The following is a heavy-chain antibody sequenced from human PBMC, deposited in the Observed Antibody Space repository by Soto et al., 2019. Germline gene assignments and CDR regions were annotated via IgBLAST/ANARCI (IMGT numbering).Heavy chain of an antibody. Sequence: PGGSLRLSCAASGFTFDDYAMHWVRQAPGKGLEWVSGIRWNSGSIGYADSVKGRFTISRDNAKNSLYLQMNSLRAEDTALYYCAKEAQRGRFLEWLLSSHYGMDVWGQGTTVTVSS. V-gene: IGHV3-9*01. CDR2: IRWNSGSI. J-gene: IGHJ6*02. CDR3: AKEAQRGRFLEWLLSSHYGMDV. D-gene: IGHD3-3*01. CDR1: GFTFDDYA.